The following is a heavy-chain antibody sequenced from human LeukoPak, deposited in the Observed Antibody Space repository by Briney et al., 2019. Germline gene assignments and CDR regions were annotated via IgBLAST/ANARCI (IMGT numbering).Heavy chain of an antibody. CDR3: ASGSGISGSYPKLYFQH. D-gene: IGHD1-26*01. Sequence: GGSLRLFCAASGFTVSGNYMSWVRQAPGKGLEWVSIIYSSGSTYYADSVKGRFTISRDNAKNSLYLQMNSLRAEDTAVYYCASGSGISGSYPKLYFQHWGQGALVTVSS. CDR2: IYSSGST. V-gene: IGHV3-53*01. J-gene: IGHJ1*01. CDR1: GFTVSGNY.